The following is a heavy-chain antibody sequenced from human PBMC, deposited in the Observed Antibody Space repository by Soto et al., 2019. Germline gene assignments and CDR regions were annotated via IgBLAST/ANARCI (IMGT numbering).Heavy chain of an antibody. D-gene: IGHD1-1*01. J-gene: IGHJ5*02. V-gene: IGHV3-23*01. CDR3: AKDQLEHQVFWFDP. Sequence: GGSQRLSCAASGFTFSSYAMSWVRQAPGKGLEWVSAISGSGGSTYYADSVKGRFTISRDNSKNTLYLQMNSLRAEDTAVYYCAKDQLEHQVFWFDPWGQGTLVTVSS. CDR2: ISGSGGST. CDR1: GFTFSSYA.